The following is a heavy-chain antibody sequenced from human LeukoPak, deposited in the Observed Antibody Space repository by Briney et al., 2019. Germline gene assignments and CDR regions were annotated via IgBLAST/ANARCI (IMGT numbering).Heavy chain of an antibody. CDR3: TRDSGWYSSYYYYMDV. J-gene: IGHJ6*03. V-gene: IGHV3-7*01. CDR2: IKQDGSEK. D-gene: IGHD6-19*01. Sequence: GGSLRLSCAASGFTFSSYWMSWVRQAPGKGLEWVANIKQDGSEKYYADSVKGRFTISRDNAKNSLYLQMNSLRAEDTAVYYCTRDSGWYSSYYYYMDVWGKGTTVTVSS. CDR1: GFTFSSYW.